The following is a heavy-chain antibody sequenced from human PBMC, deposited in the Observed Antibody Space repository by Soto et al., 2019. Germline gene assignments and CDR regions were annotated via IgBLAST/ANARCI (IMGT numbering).Heavy chain of an antibody. CDR2: INHSGST. CDR3: ARGLGSSGSPLGY. D-gene: IGHD3-22*01. CDR1: GGSFSGYY. V-gene: IGHV4-34*01. Sequence: QVQLQQWGAGLLKSSETLSLTCAVYGGSFSGYYWSWIRQPPGKGLEWIGEINHSGSTNYNPSLKSRVTISVDTSKNQFSLKLSSVTAADTAVYYCARGLGSSGSPLGYWGQGTLVTVSS. J-gene: IGHJ4*02.